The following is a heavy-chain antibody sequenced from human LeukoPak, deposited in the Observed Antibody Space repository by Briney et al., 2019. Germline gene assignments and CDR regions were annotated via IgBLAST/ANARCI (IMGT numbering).Heavy chain of an antibody. Sequence: SETLSLTCTVSGGSISSYYWSWIRQPPGKGLEWIGYIYYSGSTNYNPSLKSRVTISVDTSKNQFSLNLSSVTAADTAVYYCARYRCTTATCGFDPWGQGALVTVSS. D-gene: IGHD2/OR15-2a*01. CDR1: GGSISSYY. V-gene: IGHV4-59*12. CDR3: ARYRCTTATCGFDP. CDR2: IYYSGST. J-gene: IGHJ5*02.